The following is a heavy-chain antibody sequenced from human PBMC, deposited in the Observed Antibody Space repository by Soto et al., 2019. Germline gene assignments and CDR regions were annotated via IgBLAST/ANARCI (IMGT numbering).Heavy chain of an antibody. CDR2: IFSDAER. CDR1: GFSLTTGRMG. J-gene: IGHJ6*02. CDR3: LRMNADSYQFYYAMDV. Sequence: SGPTLVNPTETLTLTCTVSGFSLTTGRMGVSWIRQPPGKALEWLAHIFSDAERSYSTSMQSRLTISKDTSGSQVVLSMTNVDPVDTGTYYFLRMNADSYQFYYAMDVWGHGTTVTVSS. D-gene: IGHD2-2*01. V-gene: IGHV2-26*01.